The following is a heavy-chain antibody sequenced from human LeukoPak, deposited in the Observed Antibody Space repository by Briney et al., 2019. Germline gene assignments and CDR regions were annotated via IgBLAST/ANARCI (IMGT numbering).Heavy chain of an antibody. J-gene: IGHJ4*02. D-gene: IGHD2-15*01. V-gene: IGHV1-3*01. CDR3: AIHCSGGSCSRSYYFDY. Sequence: VASVKVSCKASGYTFSSHAVHWVRQAPGQRLEWMGRINAGNGDTKYSQKFQDRVTITRDTSASTAYMELSSLRSEDTAVYYCAIHCSGGSCSRSYYFDYWGQGTRVTVSS. CDR2: INAGNGDT. CDR1: GYTFSSHA.